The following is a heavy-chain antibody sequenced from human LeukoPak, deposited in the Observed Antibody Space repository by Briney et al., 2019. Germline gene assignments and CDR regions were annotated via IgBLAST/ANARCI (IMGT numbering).Heavy chain of an antibody. CDR3: AKGCSRGSSCYIIDC. V-gene: IGHV3-30*18. J-gene: IGHJ4*02. Sequence: PGSSLRLSCAASGFTLSSYGMHWVREDPGRGLEWVAIISNDGSDKKYADSVKGRFTISRDNSKNTLYLQMSGLRAEDTALYYCAKGCSRGSSCYIIDCWGQGTLVTVSS. CDR2: ISNDGSDK. CDR1: GFTLSSYG. D-gene: IGHD2-15*01.